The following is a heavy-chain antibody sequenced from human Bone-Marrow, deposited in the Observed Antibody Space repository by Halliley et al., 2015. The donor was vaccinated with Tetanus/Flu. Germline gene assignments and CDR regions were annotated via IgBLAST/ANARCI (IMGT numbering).Heavy chain of an antibody. Sequence: SLRLSCAASGFTFSSYTMNWVRQAPGKGLEWVSSINSSSSYIYYADSVKGRFTISRDNAKNSLFLQMDGLRAEDTAVYYCARYSSGKALRALAGFDYWGQGTLVTVSS. CDR2: INSSSSYI. D-gene: IGHD2-15*01. J-gene: IGHJ4*02. CDR1: GFTFSSYT. V-gene: IGHV3-21*01. CDR3: ARYSSGKALRALAGFDY.